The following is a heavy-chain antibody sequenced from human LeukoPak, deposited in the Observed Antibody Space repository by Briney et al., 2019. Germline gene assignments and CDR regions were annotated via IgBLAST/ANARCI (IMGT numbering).Heavy chain of an antibody. D-gene: IGHD1-1*01. CDR3: ARDEDNKGNGNWFDP. J-gene: IGHJ5*02. Sequence: SETLSLTCTVSGGSISSYYWSWIRQPPGKGLEWIGSLFYSGNTNYNPSLKSRVTISLDTSKNQVSLKLSSVTAADTAVYYCARDEDNKGNGNWFDPWGQGTLVTVSS. CDR1: GGSISSYY. CDR2: LFYSGNT. V-gene: IGHV4-59*12.